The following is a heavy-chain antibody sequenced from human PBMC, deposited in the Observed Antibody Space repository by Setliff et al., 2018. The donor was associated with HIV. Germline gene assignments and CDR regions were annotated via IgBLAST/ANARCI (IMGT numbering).Heavy chain of an antibody. CDR1: GGTFNNYA. V-gene: IGHV1-69*06. J-gene: IGHJ6*02. Sequence: GASVKVSCKASGGTFNNYAISWVRQAPGQGLEWMGRIIPIFGTANYAQKFQGRVTITADKSTSTAYMELSSLRSEDTAVYYCARYDSSGYYPSNYYYGMDVWGQGTTVTVSS. D-gene: IGHD3-22*01. CDR2: IIPIFGTA. CDR3: ARYDSSGYYPSNYYYGMDV.